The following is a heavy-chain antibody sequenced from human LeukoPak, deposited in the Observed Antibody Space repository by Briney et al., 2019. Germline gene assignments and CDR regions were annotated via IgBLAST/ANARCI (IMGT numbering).Heavy chain of an antibody. CDR3: ARDIGYYDSSGYFDY. D-gene: IGHD3-22*01. CDR2: ISGGGGST. Sequence: RGSLRLSCAASGFTFSSYAMSWVRQAPGKGLEWVSAISGGGGSTYYADSVKGRFTISRDNSKNTLYLQMNSLRAEDTAVYYCARDIGYYDSSGYFDYWGQGTLVTVSS. V-gene: IGHV3-23*01. J-gene: IGHJ4*02. CDR1: GFTFSSYA.